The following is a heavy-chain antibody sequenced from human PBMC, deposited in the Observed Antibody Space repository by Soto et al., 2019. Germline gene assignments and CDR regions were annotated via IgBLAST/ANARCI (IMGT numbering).Heavy chain of an antibody. D-gene: IGHD1-26*01. J-gene: IGHJ4*02. CDR2: IGPETGAT. Sequence: ASVKVSCKASGYTFTGHDIHWVRQAPEQGPEWMGEIGPETGATRYAQKFQGRVTMTRDMSITTVHMELNNLSPDDTAVYYCGRGRSGQIVVFYWGQGTPVTVSS. CDR3: GRGRSGQIVVFY. CDR1: GYTFTGHD. V-gene: IGHV1-2*02.